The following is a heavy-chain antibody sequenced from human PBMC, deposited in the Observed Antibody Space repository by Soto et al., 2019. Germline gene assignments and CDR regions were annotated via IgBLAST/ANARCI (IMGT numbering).Heavy chain of an antibody. CDR2: IYYSGST. V-gene: IGHV4-59*08. D-gene: IGHD3-3*01. CDR1: GGSISSYY. J-gene: IGHJ5*02. Sequence: SETLSLTCTVSGGSISSYYWSWIRQPPGKGLEWIGYIYYSGSTNYNPSLKSRVTISVDTSKNQLSLKLSSVTAADTAVYYCARVRAITIFGVVSIDNWFDPWGQGTLVTVSS. CDR3: ARVRAITIFGVVSIDNWFDP.